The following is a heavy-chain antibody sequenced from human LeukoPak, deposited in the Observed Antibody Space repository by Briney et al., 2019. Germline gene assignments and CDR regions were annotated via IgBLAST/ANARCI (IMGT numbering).Heavy chain of an antibody. D-gene: IGHD3-22*01. CDR3: AREYHYYDGSGYYF. CDR2: IWYDGSNK. CDR1: GFTFSSYG. J-gene: IGHJ4*02. Sequence: GRSLRLSCAASGFTFSSYGMHWVRQAPGKGLEWVAVIWYDGSNKYYADSVKGRFTISRDNSKNTLYLQMNSLRDKDTAVYYCAREYHYYDGSGYYFWGQGTLVTVSS. V-gene: IGHV3-33*01.